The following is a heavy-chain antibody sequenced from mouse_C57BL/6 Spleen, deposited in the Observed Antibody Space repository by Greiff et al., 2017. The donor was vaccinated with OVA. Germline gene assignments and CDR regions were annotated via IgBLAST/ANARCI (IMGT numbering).Heavy chain of an antibody. Sequence: QVQLQQPGAELVRPGSSVKLSCTASGYTFPSYWMDWVKQRPAQGLEWIGNLSPSDSKTQYTQKFKDKANLSLYKSSSTAYMQLSSLTSEDSAVYYCARWGYYFDYWGKGTTLTVSS. CDR2: LSPSDSKT. V-gene: IGHV1-61*01. CDR3: ARWGYYFDY. J-gene: IGHJ2*01. CDR1: GYTFPSYW. D-gene: IGHD3-1*01.